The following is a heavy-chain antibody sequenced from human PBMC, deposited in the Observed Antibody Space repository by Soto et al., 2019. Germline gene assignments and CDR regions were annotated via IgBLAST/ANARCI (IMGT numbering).Heavy chain of an antibody. J-gene: IGHJ4*02. D-gene: IGHD6-13*01. V-gene: IGHV4-31*11. Sequence: SETLSLTCAVSGGSISSGGYYGSWIRQHPGKGLEWIGYIYYSGSTYYNPSLKSRVTISVDTSKNQFSLKLSSVTAADTAVYYCARGKAAAGTVAPAYYFDYWRQGTLVTVSS. CDR1: GGSISSGGYY. CDR2: IYYSGST. CDR3: ARGKAAAGTVAPAYYFDY.